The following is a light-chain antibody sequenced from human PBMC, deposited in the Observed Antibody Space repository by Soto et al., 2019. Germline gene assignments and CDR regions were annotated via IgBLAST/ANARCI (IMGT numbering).Light chain of an antibody. V-gene: IGKV1-5*03. J-gene: IGKJ2*02. Sequence: DIQMTQSPSTLSASVGDRVTITCRASQTIGGWLAWYQQKPRKAPKLLIYRASTLESGVPSAFSGSGSGTEFTLTISSLQPDDIATYYCQQYNSYPCTFGQGTKLEIK. CDR1: QTIGGW. CDR2: RAS. CDR3: QQYNSYPCT.